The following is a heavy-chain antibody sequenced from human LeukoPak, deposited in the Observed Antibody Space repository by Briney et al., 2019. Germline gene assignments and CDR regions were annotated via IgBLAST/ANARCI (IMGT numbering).Heavy chain of an antibody. V-gene: IGHV4-59*08. CDR1: GDSISSYH. CDR3: ARRYYYDSSGYSN. CDR2: IYYSGST. D-gene: IGHD3-22*01. Sequence: PSETLSLTCTVSGDSISSYHWSWIRQPPGKGLEWIGYIYYSGSTTYNPSLKSRVTISVDTSKNQFSLKLSSVTAADTAVCYCARRYYYDSSGYSNWGQGTLVTVSS. J-gene: IGHJ4*02.